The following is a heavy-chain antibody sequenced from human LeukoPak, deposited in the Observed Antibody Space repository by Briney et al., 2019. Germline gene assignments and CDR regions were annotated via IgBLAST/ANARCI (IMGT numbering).Heavy chain of an antibody. D-gene: IGHD3-16*02. Sequence: GGSLRLSWAASGFTFSSYWMHWVRQAPGKGLVWVSRINSDGSSTSYADSVKGRFTISRNNAKNTLYLQMNSLRAEDTAVYYCASAGYDYVWGSYRYSDYWGQGTLVTVSS. V-gene: IGHV3-74*01. CDR2: INSDGSST. CDR3: ASAGYDYVWGSYRYSDY. J-gene: IGHJ4*02. CDR1: GFTFSSYW.